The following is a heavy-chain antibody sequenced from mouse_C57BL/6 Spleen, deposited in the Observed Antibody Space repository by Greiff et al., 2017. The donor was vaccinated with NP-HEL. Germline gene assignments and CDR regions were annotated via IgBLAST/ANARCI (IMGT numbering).Heavy chain of an antibody. CDR1: GYSFTDYN. CDR2: INPNYGTT. V-gene: IGHV1-39*01. J-gene: IGHJ2*01. Sequence: EVQLQESGPELVKPGASVKISCKASGYSFTDYNMNWVKQSNGKSLEWIGVINPNYGTTSYNQKFKGKATLTVDQSSSTAYMQLNSLTSEDSAVYYCAKGSFTTVVAKGDYFDYWGQGTTLTVSS. D-gene: IGHD1-1*01. CDR3: AKGSFTTVVAKGDYFDY.